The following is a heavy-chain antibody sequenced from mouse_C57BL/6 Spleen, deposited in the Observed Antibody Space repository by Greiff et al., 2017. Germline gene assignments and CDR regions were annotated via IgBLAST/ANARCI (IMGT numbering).Heavy chain of an antibody. D-gene: IGHD1-1*01. Sequence: VHVKQSGPELVKPGASVKIPCKASGYTFTDYNMDWVKQSHGKSLEWIGDINPNNGGTIYNQKFKGKATLTVDKSSSTAYMELRSLTSEDTAVYYCARSYYYGSSYDWYFDVWGTGTTVTVSS. J-gene: IGHJ1*03. V-gene: IGHV1-18*01. CDR1: GYTFTDYN. CDR3: ARSYYYGSSYDWYFDV. CDR2: INPNNGGT.